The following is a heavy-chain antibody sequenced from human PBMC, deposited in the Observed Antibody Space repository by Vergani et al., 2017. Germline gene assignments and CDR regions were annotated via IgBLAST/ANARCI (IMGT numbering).Heavy chain of an antibody. J-gene: IGHJ6*02. V-gene: IGHV1-18*01. D-gene: IGHD6-19*01. CDR1: GYTFTSYG. CDR3: ARDQEAGVEIYYYYGMDV. CDR2: ISAYNGNT. Sequence: QVQLVQSGAEVKKPGASVKVSCKASGYTFTSYGISWVRQAPGQGLEWMGWISAYNGNTNYAQKLQGRVTMTTETSTSTAYMELRSLRSDDTAVYYCARDQEAGVEIYYYYGMDVWGQGTTVTVSS.